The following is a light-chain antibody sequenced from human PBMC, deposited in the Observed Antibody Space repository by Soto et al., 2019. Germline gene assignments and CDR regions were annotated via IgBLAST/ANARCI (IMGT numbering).Light chain of an antibody. Sequence: QLVLTQSPSASASLGASVKLTCTLSSGHSSYAIAWHQQQPEKGPRYLMKLNSDGSHSKGDGIPDRFSGSSSGAERYLTISSLQSEDEADDYCQTWVGTGNVVFGGGTKLTVL. V-gene: IGLV4-69*01. CDR3: QTWVGTGNVV. J-gene: IGLJ2*01. CDR1: SGHSSYA. CDR2: LNSDGSH.